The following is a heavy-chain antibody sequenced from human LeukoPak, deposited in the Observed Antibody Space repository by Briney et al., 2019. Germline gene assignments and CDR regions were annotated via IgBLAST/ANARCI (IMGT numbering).Heavy chain of an antibody. D-gene: IGHD4-17*01. CDR2: IYSDGST. V-gene: IGHV3-53*04. J-gene: IGHJ4*02. CDR3: ARGEPSVTYGVFDY. Sequence: GGSLRLSCAASGLTVSSNYMNWVRQAPGKGLDWLSVIYSDGSTYYVDSVKGGFTISRNNSNNTLYLQMNSLRAEDSAVYYCARGEPSVTYGVFDYWGQGTLVTVSS. CDR1: GLTVSSNY.